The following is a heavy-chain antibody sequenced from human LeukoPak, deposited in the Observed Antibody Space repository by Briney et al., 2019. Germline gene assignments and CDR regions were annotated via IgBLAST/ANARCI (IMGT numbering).Heavy chain of an antibody. V-gene: IGHV7-4-1*02. Sequence: ASVKVSCKASGYTFTTYPINWVRQAPGQGLEWMGWIDINTGSPTYAQGLTGRFVFSLDTSVSTAFLQINSLEAEDAALYFCVRGIDTTGYFNYWGQGTLVTVSS. CDR3: VRGIDTTGYFNY. D-gene: IGHD3-22*01. CDR2: IDINTGSP. CDR1: GYTFTTYP. J-gene: IGHJ4*02.